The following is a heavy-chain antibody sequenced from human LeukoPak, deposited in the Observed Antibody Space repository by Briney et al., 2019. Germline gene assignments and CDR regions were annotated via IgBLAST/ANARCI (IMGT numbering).Heavy chain of an antibody. V-gene: IGHV3-53*01. CDR1: GFTVSGNY. D-gene: IGHD1-26*01. CDR3: ARDSGGATTLDY. CDR2: IYSDDTT. J-gene: IGHJ4*02. Sequence: GGSLRLSCAVSGFTVSGNYMSWIRQAPGKGLEWVSLIYSDDTTLYADSVKGRFTISRDNAKNSLYLQMNSLRAEDTAVYYCARDSGGATTLDYWGQGTLVTVSS.